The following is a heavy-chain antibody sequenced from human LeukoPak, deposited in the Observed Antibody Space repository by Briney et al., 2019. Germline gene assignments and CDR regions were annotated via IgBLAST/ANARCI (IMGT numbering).Heavy chain of an antibody. Sequence: PGGSLRLSCAASGFTFSSYAMSWVRQAPGKGLEWVSAVTGTSTSTYYADSVRGRFTISRDNSKNTLYLQMNSLRAEDTAVYYCAKRVGSGWDGDIYYYYGMDVWGQGTTVTVSS. CDR1: GFTFSSYA. CDR2: VTGTSTST. CDR3: AKRVGSGWDGDIYYYYGMDV. J-gene: IGHJ6*02. V-gene: IGHV3-23*01. D-gene: IGHD6-19*01.